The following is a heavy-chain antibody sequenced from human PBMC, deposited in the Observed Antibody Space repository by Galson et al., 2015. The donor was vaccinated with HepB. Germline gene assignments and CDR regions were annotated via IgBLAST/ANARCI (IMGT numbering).Heavy chain of an antibody. D-gene: IGHD3-22*01. CDR2: ISAYNGNT. V-gene: IGHV1-18*04. J-gene: IGHJ3*02. CDR1: GNTFTSYG. CDR3: ARGPYYYDSSGYITPNAFDI. Sequence: SVKVSCKASGNTFTSYGISWVRQAPGQGLEWMGLISAYNGNTNYAQKLQGRVTMTTDTSTSTAYMELRSLRSDDTAVYYCARGPYYYDSSGYITPNAFDIWGQGTMVTVSS.